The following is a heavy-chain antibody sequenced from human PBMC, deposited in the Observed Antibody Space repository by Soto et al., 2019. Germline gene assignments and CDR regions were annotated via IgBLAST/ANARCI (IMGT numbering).Heavy chain of an antibody. Sequence: ASVRVSCKASGYTFTGYYMHWGRQAPGQGLEWMGWINPNSGGTNYAQKFQGWVTMTRDTSISTAYMELSRLRSDDTVVYYCARALSSYYYGSGSHIAYYYYGMDVWGQGTTVTVS. V-gene: IGHV1-2*04. D-gene: IGHD3-10*01. CDR2: INPNSGGT. CDR3: ARALSSYYYGSGSHIAYYYYGMDV. CDR1: GYTFTGYY. J-gene: IGHJ6*02.